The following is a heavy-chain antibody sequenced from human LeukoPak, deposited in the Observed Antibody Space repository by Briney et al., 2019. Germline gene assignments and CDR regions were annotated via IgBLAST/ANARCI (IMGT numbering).Heavy chain of an antibody. D-gene: IGHD1-26*01. CDR3: ARVDSGNYDY. CDR1: GFTFNIYS. CDR2: ISSRSRYI. J-gene: IGHJ4*02. Sequence: GESLRLSCEASGFTFNIYSMNWVRQAPGKGLEWVASISSRSRYISYADSTQGRFTLSRDNSKNTLFLQMNSLRVEDTAVYYCARVDSGNYDYWGQGTLLTVSS. V-gene: IGHV3-21*04.